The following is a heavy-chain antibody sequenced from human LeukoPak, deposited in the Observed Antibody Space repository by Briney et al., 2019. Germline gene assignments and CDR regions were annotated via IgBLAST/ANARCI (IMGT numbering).Heavy chain of an antibody. J-gene: IGHJ4*02. D-gene: IGHD6-13*01. CDR1: GVSVTSNY. V-gene: IGHV3-66*01. CDR3: ARDQVAAAGVDY. CDR2: IYSGGST. Sequence: GGSLRLSCAASGVSVTSNYMTWVRQAPGKGLEWVSVIYSGGSTYYADSVKGRFTISRDNSKNTLYLQMNSLRAEDTAVYYCARDQVAAAGVDYWGQGTLVTVSS.